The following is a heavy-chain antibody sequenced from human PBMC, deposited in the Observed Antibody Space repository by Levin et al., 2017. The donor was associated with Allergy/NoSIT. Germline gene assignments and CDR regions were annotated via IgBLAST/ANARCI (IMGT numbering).Heavy chain of an antibody. Sequence: PGGSLRLSCVTYGFSSNTYWMAWVRQAPGRGLEWVADINQDGSDIDYVDSVRGRFTFSRDNAKHSLYLQMNSLRAEDTAVYYCATSGRPATDQSRYFYVDVWGKGTTVTVSS. D-gene: IGHD2-2*01. CDR1: GFSSNTYW. J-gene: IGHJ6*03. V-gene: IGHV3-7*03. CDR2: INQDGSDI. CDR3: ATSGRPATDQSRYFYVDV.